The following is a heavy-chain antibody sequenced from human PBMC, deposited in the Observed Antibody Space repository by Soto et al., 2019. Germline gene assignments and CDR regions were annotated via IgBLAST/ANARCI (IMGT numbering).Heavy chain of an antibody. CDR3: ARDYDFWGQNWFDP. CDR2: INSDGSST. D-gene: IGHD3-3*01. J-gene: IGHJ5*02. Sequence: LRLSCAASGFTFSSYWMHWVRQAPGKGLVWVSRINSDGSSTRYADSAKGRFAISRDNAKNTLYLQMNSLRAEDTAVYYCARDYDFWGQNWFDPWGQGTLVTVSS. CDR1: GFTFSSYW. V-gene: IGHV3-74*01.